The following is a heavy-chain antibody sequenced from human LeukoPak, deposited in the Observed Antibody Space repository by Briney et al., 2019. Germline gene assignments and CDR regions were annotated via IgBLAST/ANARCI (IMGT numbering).Heavy chain of an antibody. CDR3: ARGSPDHWFDA. J-gene: IGHJ5*02. Sequence: SETLSLTCIVSGRSIRIYYRSWIRQPPGKGLEWIGYFYYSGSTNYSPSLKSRLTISVDTSKNQFSLKLNSVTAADTAVYYCARGSPDHWFDAWGQGTLVTVSS. CDR1: GRSIRIYY. V-gene: IGHV4-59*01. CDR2: FYYSGST.